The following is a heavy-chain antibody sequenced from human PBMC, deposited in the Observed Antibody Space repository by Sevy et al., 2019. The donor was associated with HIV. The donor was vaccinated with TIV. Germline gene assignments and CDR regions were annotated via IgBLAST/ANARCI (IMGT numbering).Heavy chain of an antibody. CDR3: ARGGLGVYTFDI. Sequence: GGSLRLSCAASGFTLSSYWMSWVRQAPGKGLEWVANIKQDGSAKYFVDSVKGRFTISRDNANNSLDLQMNSLTAEDTSMYYCARGGLGVYTFDIWGQGTKVTVSS. J-gene: IGHJ3*02. CDR2: IKQDGSAK. CDR1: GFTLSSYW. V-gene: IGHV3-7*01. D-gene: IGHD3-16*01.